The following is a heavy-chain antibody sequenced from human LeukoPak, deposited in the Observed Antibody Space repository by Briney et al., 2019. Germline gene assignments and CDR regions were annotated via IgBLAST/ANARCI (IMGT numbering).Heavy chain of an antibody. Sequence: GGSLRLSCAASGFTFGDFAMHWVRQAPGKGLEWVALISFDGSNKYYADSVKGRFTISRDNSKNTLSLQMNSLRAEDTAVYYCAREQWLVLNYFDSWGQGTLVTVSS. D-gene: IGHD6-19*01. CDR2: ISFDGSNK. CDR1: GFTFGDFA. V-gene: IGHV3-30-3*01. J-gene: IGHJ4*02. CDR3: AREQWLVLNYFDS.